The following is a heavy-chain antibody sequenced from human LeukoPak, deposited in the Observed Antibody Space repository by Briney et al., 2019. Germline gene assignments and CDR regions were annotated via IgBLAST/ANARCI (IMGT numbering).Heavy chain of an antibody. D-gene: IGHD5-24*01. V-gene: IGHV4-30-2*01. CDR1: GGSISSGGYY. J-gene: IGHJ4*02. CDR3: VRAIEMATTYFDY. CDR2: IYHSGST. Sequence: PSETLSLTCTVSGGSISSGGYYWSWIRQPPGKGLEWIGYIYHSGSTYYNPSLKSRVTISVDRSKNQFSLKLSSVTAADTAFYYCVRAIEMATTYFDYWGQGTLVTVSS.